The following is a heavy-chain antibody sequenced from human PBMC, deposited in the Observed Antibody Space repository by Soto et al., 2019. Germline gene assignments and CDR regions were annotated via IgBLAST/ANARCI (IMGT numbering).Heavy chain of an antibody. V-gene: IGHV3-53*01. CDR2: LYDVDGS. CDR1: GLTISGKKY. CDR3: ATWHEREHAFDV. Sequence: DVQLVESGGGLIQPGESLRLSCSAFGLTISGKKYVAWVRQAPGKGLEWVSALYDVDGSFYADSVTGRFTTSSDSSKTTVYLQMNDLRPDDTAVYYCATWHEREHAFDVWGQGTTVTISS. J-gene: IGHJ3*01. D-gene: IGHD1-1*01.